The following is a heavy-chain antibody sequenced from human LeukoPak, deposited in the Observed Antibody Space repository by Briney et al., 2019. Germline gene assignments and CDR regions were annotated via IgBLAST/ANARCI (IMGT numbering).Heavy chain of an antibody. Sequence: SETLSLTCAVYGGSFSGYYWSWIRQPPGKGLEWIGEINHSGSTNYNPSLKSRVTISVDTSKNQFSLKLSSVTAADTAVYYCASSYYYDSSGYSYNDYWGQGTLVTVSS. V-gene: IGHV4-34*01. CDR2: INHSGST. CDR3: ASSYYYDSSGYSYNDY. D-gene: IGHD3-22*01. CDR1: GGSFSGYY. J-gene: IGHJ4*02.